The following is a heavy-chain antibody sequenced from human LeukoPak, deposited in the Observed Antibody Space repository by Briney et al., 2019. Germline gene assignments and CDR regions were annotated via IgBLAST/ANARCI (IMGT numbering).Heavy chain of an antibody. V-gene: IGHV3-15*01. CDR2: IKSKTDGGTT. CDR1: GFTLRSYA. Sequence: PGGSLRLSCAASGFTLRSYAMNRVRQAPGKGLEWVGRIKSKTDGGTTDYAAPVKGRFTISRDDSKNTLYLQMNSLKTEDTAVYYCTTGKSGSYYAPWGQGTLVTVSS. CDR3: TTGKSGSYYAP. D-gene: IGHD1-26*01. J-gene: IGHJ5*02.